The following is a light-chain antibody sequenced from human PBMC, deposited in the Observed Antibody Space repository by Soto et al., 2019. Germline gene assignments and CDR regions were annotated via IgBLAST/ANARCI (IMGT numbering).Light chain of an antibody. Sequence: DIVMTQSPATLSVAPGERVTFSCRASQGVSRKLAWYQHKPGQAPRLLIYDTSSRATGVPDRYSVSGSGTDFTLTISRLEPEDFAVFFCQQYGTSEIIFGQGTRLEIK. V-gene: IGKV3-20*01. CDR2: DTS. J-gene: IGKJ5*01. CDR1: QGVSRK. CDR3: QQYGTSEII.